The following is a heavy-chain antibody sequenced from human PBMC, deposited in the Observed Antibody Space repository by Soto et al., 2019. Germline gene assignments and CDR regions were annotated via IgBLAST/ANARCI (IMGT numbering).Heavy chain of an antibody. CDR3: ASVEYSSSSGNYYYYMDV. CDR2: INSDGSST. Sequence: GGSLRLSCAASGFTFSSYWMHWVRQAPGKGLVWVSRINSDGSSTSYADSVKGRFTISRDNAKKTLYLQMNSLRAEDTAVYYCASVEYSSSSGNYYYYMDVWGKGTTVTVSS. D-gene: IGHD6-6*01. CDR1: GFTFSSYW. V-gene: IGHV3-74*01. J-gene: IGHJ6*03.